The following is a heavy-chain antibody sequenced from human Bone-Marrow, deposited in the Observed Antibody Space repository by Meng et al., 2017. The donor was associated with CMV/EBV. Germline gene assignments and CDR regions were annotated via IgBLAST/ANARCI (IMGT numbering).Heavy chain of an antibody. CDR1: RFTFSGSA. D-gene: IGHD6-13*01. CDR2: IRSKANSYET. J-gene: IGHJ6*02. CDR3: TRGQEGSSWYWFYYYGMDV. V-gene: IGHV3-73*01. Sequence: GESLKISCAASRFTFSGSAMHWVRQASEKGLEWVGRIRSKANSYETAYAASVKGRFTISRDDSKNTAYLQMNSLKTEDTAVYYCTRGQEGSSWYWFYYYGMDVWGQGTTVTFSS.